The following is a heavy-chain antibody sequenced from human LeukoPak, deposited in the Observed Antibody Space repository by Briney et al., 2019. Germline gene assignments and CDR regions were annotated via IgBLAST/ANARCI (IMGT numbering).Heavy chain of an antibody. J-gene: IGHJ5*02. CDR2: ISGSGGST. CDR1: GFTFSSYA. V-gene: IGHV3-23*01. D-gene: IGHD6-13*01. Sequence: PGGSLRLSCAASGFTFSSYAMSWVRQVPGKGLEWVSAISGSGGSTYYADSVKGRFTISRDNSKNTLYLQMNSLRAEDTAVYYCAKDLVSSSFNWFDPWGQGTLVTVSS. CDR3: AKDLVSSSFNWFDP.